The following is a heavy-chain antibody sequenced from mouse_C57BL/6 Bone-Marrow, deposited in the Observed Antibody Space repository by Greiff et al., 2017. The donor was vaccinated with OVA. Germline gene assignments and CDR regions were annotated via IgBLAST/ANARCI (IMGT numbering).Heavy chain of an antibody. CDR2: ISSGGSYT. CDR3: ARQSSGYAMDY. D-gene: IGHD3-2*02. J-gene: IGHJ4*01. CDR1: GFTFSSYG. V-gene: IGHV5-6*01. Sequence: EVKLMESGGDLVKPGGSLKLSCAASGFTFSSYGMSWVRQTPDKRLEWVATISSGGSYTYYPDSVKERFTISRDNAKNTLYLQMSSLKSEDTAMYYCARQSSGYAMDYWGQGTSVTVSS.